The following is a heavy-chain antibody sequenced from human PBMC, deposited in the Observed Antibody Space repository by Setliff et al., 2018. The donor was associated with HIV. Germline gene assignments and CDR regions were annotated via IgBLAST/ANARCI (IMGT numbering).Heavy chain of an antibody. J-gene: IGHJ4*02. D-gene: IGHD3-10*01. CDR3: ARGSYTVRIDY. V-gene: IGHV4-61*02. CDR2: IYSNGRT. Sequence: KPSETLSLTCTVSGDSTSSSSYYWSWIRQPAGKGLEWIGRIYSNGRTTHNPSLKSRVTISRDASENQFSLRLSSVTAADTAVYYCARGSYTVRIDYWGQGTRVTVSS. CDR1: GDSTSSSSYY.